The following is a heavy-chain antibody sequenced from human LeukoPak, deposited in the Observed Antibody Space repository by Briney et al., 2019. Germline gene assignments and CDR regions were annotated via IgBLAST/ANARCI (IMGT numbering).Heavy chain of an antibody. CDR2: ISANGDTT. J-gene: IGHJ4*02. V-gene: IGHV3-23*01. D-gene: IGHD3-22*01. CDR1: GFTFNRNA. CDR3: VKDFWPARDGGGYYSPFEY. Sequence: GGSLRLSCAASGFTFNRNAISWVRQAPGKGPEWVSGISANGDTTYYVDSVRGRFTISRDNSKNSVFLQMNSLRDADTAVYYCVKDFWPARDGGGYYSPFEYWGEGTLVTVSS.